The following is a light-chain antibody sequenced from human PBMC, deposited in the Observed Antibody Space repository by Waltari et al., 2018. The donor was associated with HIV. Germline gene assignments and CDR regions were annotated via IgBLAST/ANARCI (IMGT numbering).Light chain of an antibody. CDR2: NTD. Sequence: QTVVTQEPSFSVSPGATVTLTCGLRPGSVSTTYYPSWYQQTPGQAPRTLIYNTDTRSSVVPDRFSCSIVGDKAVLTITGAQADDECDYYCALYMGSGVWVFGGGTTLTVL. CDR1: PGSVSTTYY. J-gene: IGLJ3*02. V-gene: IGLV8-61*01. CDR3: ALYMGSGVWV.